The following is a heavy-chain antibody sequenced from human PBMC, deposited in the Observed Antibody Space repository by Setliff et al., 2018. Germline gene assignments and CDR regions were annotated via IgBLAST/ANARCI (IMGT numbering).Heavy chain of an antibody. Sequence: GASVKVSCKASGYTFTSYDINWVRQAPGQGLEWMGWINPNSGGTNYAQKFQGWVTMTRDTSISTAYMELSRLRSDDTAVYYCARDRDSSGYPYYFDYWGQGTLVTVSS. CDR3: ARDRDSSGYPYYFDY. CDR2: INPNSGGT. CDR1: GYTFTSYD. J-gene: IGHJ4*02. D-gene: IGHD3-22*01. V-gene: IGHV1-2*04.